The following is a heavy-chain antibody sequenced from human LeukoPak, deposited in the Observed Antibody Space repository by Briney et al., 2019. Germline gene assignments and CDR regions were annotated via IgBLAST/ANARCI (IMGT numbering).Heavy chain of an antibody. J-gene: IGHJ4*02. CDR3: ARDGMVGIRESFFDY. D-gene: IGHD1-26*01. V-gene: IGHV3-23*01. CDR2: ISGSGGST. CDR1: GFTFSSYA. Sequence: GGSLRLSCAASGFTFSSYAMSWVRQAPGKGLEWVSAISGSGGSTYYADSVKGRFTISRDNSKNTLYLQMNSLRAEDTAVYYCARDGMVGIRESFFDYWGQGTLVTVSS.